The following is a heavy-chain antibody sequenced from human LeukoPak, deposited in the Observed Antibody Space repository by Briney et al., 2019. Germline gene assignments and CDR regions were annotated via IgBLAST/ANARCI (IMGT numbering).Heavy chain of an antibody. Sequence: GGSLRLFCAASGFTFSTYAMICVPQARGEGVEAVSGINSNGDEIYYADSVRGRFTMSRDNSKNALYLQMDSLRAEDTAIYYCAKTSRGNSGYDSPFDYWGQGTLVTVSS. CDR3: AKTSRGNSGYDSPFDY. CDR2: INSNGDEI. D-gene: IGHD5-12*01. J-gene: IGHJ4*02. V-gene: IGHV3-23*01. CDR1: GFTFSTYA.